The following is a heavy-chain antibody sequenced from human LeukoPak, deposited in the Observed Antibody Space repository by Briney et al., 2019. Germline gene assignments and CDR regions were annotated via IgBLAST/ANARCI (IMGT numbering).Heavy chain of an antibody. CDR1: RYTLTELS. D-gene: IGHD3-22*01. J-gene: IGHJ4*02. Sequence: GASVKVSCKVSRYTLTELSMHWVRQAPGKGLEWMGGFDPEDGETIYAQKFQGRVTMTEDTSTDTAYMELSSLRSEDTAVYYCATVGRYDSSGYFDYWGQGTLVTVSS. CDR2: FDPEDGET. V-gene: IGHV1-24*01. CDR3: ATVGRYDSSGYFDY.